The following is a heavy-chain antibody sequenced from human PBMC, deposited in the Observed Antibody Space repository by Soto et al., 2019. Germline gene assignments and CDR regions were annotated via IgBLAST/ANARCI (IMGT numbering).Heavy chain of an antibody. Sequence: VGSLRLSCAASGFTFSSYSMNWVRQAPGKGLEWVSSISSSSSYIYYADSVKGRFTISRDNAKNSLYLQMNSLRAEDTAVYYCARAEDFTTYYYYGMDVWGQGTTVTAP. CDR3: ARAEDFTTYYYYGMDV. CDR2: ISSSSSYI. J-gene: IGHJ6*02. D-gene: IGHD3-3*01. V-gene: IGHV3-21*01. CDR1: GFTFSSYS.